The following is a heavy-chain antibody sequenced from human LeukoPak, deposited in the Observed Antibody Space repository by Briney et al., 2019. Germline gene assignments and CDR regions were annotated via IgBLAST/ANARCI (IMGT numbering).Heavy chain of an antibody. CDR2: ISLSSDTI. Sequence: GGSLRLSCEASGPAFTTYSMSWVRQAPGKGLEWVSSISLSSDTIYHADSVKGRFTISRDNAKNSLYLQMNSLRDEDTAVYYCARQDVGLDYWGQGTLVTVSS. J-gene: IGHJ4*02. D-gene: IGHD1-26*01. CDR1: GPAFTTYS. CDR3: ARQDVGLDY. V-gene: IGHV3-48*02.